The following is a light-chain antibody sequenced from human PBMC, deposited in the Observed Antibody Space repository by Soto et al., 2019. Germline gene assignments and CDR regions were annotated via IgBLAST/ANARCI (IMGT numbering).Light chain of an antibody. CDR2: GAS. CDR3: QQYGSXXRT. J-gene: IGKJ1*01. Sequence: EIVLTQSPGTLSLSPGERATLSCRASQSVSSSYLAWYQQKPGQAPRLLIYGASSGATGIPDRFSGSGSGTDFTLTISXXXXXDFAVYYCQQYGSXXRTFGQGTKVEIK. CDR1: QSVSSSY. V-gene: IGKV3-20*01.